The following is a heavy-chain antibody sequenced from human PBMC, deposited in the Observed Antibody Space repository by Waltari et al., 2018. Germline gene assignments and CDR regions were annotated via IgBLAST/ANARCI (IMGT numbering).Heavy chain of an antibody. CDR2: ISGSGGST. CDR3: ANGFGYYDSSGPIDY. V-gene: IGHV3-23*04. Sequence: EVQLVESGGGLVQPGGSLRLSCAASGFTFSSYAMSWVRQAPGKGLEWVSAISGSGGSTYYANSVKGRFTISRDNSKNTLYLQMNSLRAEDTAVYYCANGFGYYDSSGPIDYWGQGTLVTVSS. J-gene: IGHJ4*02. D-gene: IGHD3-22*01. CDR1: GFTFSSYA.